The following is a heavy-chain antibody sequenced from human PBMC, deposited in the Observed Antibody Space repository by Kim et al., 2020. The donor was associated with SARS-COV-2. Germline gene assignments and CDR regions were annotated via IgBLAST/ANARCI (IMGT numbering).Heavy chain of an antibody. CDR2: IKQDGSEK. Sequence: GGSLRLSCAASGFTFSSYWMSWVRQAPGKGLEWVANIKQDGSEKYYVDSVKGRFTISRDNAKNSLYLQMNSLRAEDTDVYYCARVAPITMVRGVIPYNDYGMDGWGQGTTVTVSS. V-gene: IGHV3-7*03. CDR3: ARVAPITMVRGVIPYNDYGMDG. J-gene: IGHJ6*02. CDR1: GFTFSSYW. D-gene: IGHD3-10*01.